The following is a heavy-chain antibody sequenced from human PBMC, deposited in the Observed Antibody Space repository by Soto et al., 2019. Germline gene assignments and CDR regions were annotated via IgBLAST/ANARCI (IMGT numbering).Heavy chain of an antibody. CDR2: IYYSGST. Sequence: QLQLQESGPGLVKPSETLSLTCTVSDGSISSGTYYWGWIRQPPGKGLEWIGSIYYSGSTFHNPSLKSRVTLPVDTSKVQLSLKLNSVTAADTALYYCARGTVTTNYFDSWGQGTLVTVSS. CDR1: DGSISSGTYY. J-gene: IGHJ4*02. D-gene: IGHD4-17*01. V-gene: IGHV4-39*01. CDR3: ARGTVTTNYFDS.